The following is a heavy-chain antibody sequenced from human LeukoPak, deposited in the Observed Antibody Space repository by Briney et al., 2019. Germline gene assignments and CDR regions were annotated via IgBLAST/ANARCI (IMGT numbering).Heavy chain of an antibody. V-gene: IGHV3-7*05. CDR3: ARDSSSSWYYFDY. D-gene: IGHD6-13*01. CDR2: IKQDGSEK. J-gene: IGHJ4*02. Sequence: GGSLRLSCAASGFTFSSYWTSWVRQAPGKGLEWVANIKQDGSEKYYVDSVKGRFTISRDNAKNSLYLQMNSLRAEDTAVYYCARDSSSSWYYFDYWGQGTLVTVSP. CDR1: GFTFSSYW.